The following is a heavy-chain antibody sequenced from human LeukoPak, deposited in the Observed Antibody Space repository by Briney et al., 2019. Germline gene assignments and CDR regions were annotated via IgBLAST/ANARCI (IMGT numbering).Heavy chain of an antibody. CDR1: GYTFTSYG. D-gene: IGHD6-13*01. V-gene: IGHV1-18*01. J-gene: IGHJ3*02. CDR3: ARDGIAATADAFDI. CDR2: ISAYNGNT. Sequence: GASVNVSCKASGYTFTSYGISWVRQAPGQGLEWVGWISAYNGNTNYAQKLQGRVSMTTDTSTSTAYMELRSLRSDDTAVYYCARDGIAATADAFDIWGQGTMVTVSS.